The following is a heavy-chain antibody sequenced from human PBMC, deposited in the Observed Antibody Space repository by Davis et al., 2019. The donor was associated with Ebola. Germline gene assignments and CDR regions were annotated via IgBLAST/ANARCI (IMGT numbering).Heavy chain of an antibody. CDR2: INAGNGNT. CDR1: GYTFTSYA. CDR3: ARLSLYYGDYFGGPRMDV. J-gene: IGHJ6*04. D-gene: IGHD4-17*01. V-gene: IGHV1-3*01. Sequence: AASVKVSCKASGYTFTSYAMHWVRQAPGQRLEWMGWINAGNGNTKYSQKFQGRVTITRDTSASTAYMELSSLRSEDTAVYYCARLSLYYGDYFGGPRMDVWGKGTTVTVSS.